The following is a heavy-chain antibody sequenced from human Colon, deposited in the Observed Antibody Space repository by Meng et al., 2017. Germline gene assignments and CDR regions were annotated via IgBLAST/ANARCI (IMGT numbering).Heavy chain of an antibody. V-gene: IGHV4-34*01. CDR1: GESFGNYF. D-gene: IGHD2-15*01. J-gene: IGHJ4*02. CDR3: ARGLGXIQRGYCSGGSCSSDY. Sequence: LLQPSETLSPAVAVIGESFGNYFWIWIRQPPGKGLEWIGEISHGGSTNYNPSLKSRVTISLDMSKNQFSLNLTSVTAADTAVYYCARGLGXIQRGYCSGGSCSSDYWGQGTLVTVSS. CDR2: ISHGGST.